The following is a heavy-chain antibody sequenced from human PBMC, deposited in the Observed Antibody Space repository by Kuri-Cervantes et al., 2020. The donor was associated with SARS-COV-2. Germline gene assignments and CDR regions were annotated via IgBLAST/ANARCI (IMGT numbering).Heavy chain of an antibody. CDR3: ARVNIELVLPTPQVYFYMDV. CDR2: IYTSGTA. J-gene: IGHJ6*03. D-gene: IGHD2/OR15-2a*01. V-gene: IGHV4-4*07. Sequence: SETLSLTCTVSGGSISNDYWSWIRQLAGKGLEWIGRIYTSGTANYNPSLRTRVTMSIDTSKNQFSLRLSSVTAADTAVYYCARVNIELVLPTPQVYFYMDVWGKGTTVTVSS. CDR1: GGSISNDY.